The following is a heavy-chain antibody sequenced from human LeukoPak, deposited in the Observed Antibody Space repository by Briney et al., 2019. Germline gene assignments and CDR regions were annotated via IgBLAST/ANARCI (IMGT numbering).Heavy chain of an antibody. CDR3: ARERTPAKYYDFWSGYYSNWFDP. Sequence: ASVKVSCKASGGTFSSYAISRVRQAPGQGLEWMGGIIPIFGTANYAQKFQGRVTITTDESTSTAYMELSSLRSEDTAVYYCARERTPAKYYDFWSGYYSNWFDPWGQGTLVTVSS. CDR2: IIPIFGTA. D-gene: IGHD3-3*01. CDR1: GGTFSSYA. V-gene: IGHV1-69*05. J-gene: IGHJ5*02.